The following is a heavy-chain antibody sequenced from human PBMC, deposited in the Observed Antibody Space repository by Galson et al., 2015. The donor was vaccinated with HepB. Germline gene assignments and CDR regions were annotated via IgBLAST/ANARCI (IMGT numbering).Heavy chain of an antibody. D-gene: IGHD2-2*01. Sequence: SGAEVKKPGESLKISCQGSGYNFEKYWIGWVRQMPGRGLEWMGVIYPGDSDTRYRPSFQGQVTISADRPTKTAFLQWSSLKASDTAIYYCATLGLPADWGQGTLVTVSS. CDR2: IYPGDSDT. J-gene: IGHJ4*02. CDR3: ATLGLPAD. CDR1: GYNFEKYW. V-gene: IGHV5-51*04.